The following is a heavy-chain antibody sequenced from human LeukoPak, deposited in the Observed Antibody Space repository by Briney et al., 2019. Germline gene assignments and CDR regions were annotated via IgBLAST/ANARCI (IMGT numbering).Heavy chain of an antibody. D-gene: IGHD4-17*01. V-gene: IGHV4-39*02. CDR2: IYYSGST. CDR1: GGSISSSSYY. J-gene: IGHJ5*02. CDR3: ARDYGLNWFDP. Sequence: SETLSLTCTVSGGSISSSSYYWGWIRQPPGKGLEWIGSIYYSGSTYYNPSLKSRVTISVDTSKNQFSLKLSSVTAADTAVYYCARDYGLNWFDPWGQGTLVTVSS.